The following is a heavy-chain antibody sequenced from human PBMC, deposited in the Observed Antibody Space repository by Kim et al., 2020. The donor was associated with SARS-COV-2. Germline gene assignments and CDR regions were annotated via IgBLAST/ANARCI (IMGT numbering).Heavy chain of an antibody. CDR1: GGSISSYY. J-gene: IGHJ6*02. D-gene: IGHD3-9*01. CDR3: ARQFGGDYDILTGWSYYYYYGMDV. CDR2: IYYSGST. V-gene: IGHV4-59*08. Sequence: SETLSLTCTVSGGSISSYYWSWIRQPPGKGLEWIGYIYYSGSTNYNPSLKSRVTISVDTSKNQFSLKLSSVTAADTAVYYCARQFGGDYDILTGWSYYYYYGMDVWGQGTTVTVSS.